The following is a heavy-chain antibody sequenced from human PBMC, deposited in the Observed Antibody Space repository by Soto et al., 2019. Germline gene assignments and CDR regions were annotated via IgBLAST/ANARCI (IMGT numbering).Heavy chain of an antibody. D-gene: IGHD5-12*01. Sequence: EVQLVESGGGLVQPGGSLKLSCASSGFTFSGSAMHWVRQASGKGLEWVGRIRSKANSYATAYAASVTGRFTISRDDSKNTEYLQMNSMKTEDTAVYYCTRYATPLRGYSGYGGMDVWGQGTTVTVSS. CDR1: GFTFSGSA. CDR2: IRSKANSYAT. V-gene: IGHV3-73*02. J-gene: IGHJ6*02. CDR3: TRYATPLRGYSGYGGMDV.